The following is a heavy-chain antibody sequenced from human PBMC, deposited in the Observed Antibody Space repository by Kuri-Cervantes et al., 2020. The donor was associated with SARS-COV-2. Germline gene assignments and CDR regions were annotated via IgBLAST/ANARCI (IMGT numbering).Heavy chain of an antibody. CDR3: ARSQGEWDLLVPIAY. Sequence: GGSLRLSCAASRFTFNKYDLIWVRQAPGKGLEWVSSISTSGGDTNYADSLKGRFTISRDNSKNTLYLQMNNLRVEDTAVYYCARSQGEWDLLVPIAYWGRGTLVTVSS. V-gene: IGHV3-23*01. CDR1: RFTFNKYD. D-gene: IGHD1-26*01. J-gene: IGHJ4*02. CDR2: ISTSGGDT.